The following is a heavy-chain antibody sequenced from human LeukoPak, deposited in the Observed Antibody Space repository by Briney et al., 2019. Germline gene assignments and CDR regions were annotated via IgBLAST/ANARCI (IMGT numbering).Heavy chain of an antibody. D-gene: IGHD3-10*01. J-gene: IGHJ4*02. V-gene: IGHV1-69*06. CDR2: IIPIFGTA. Sequence: ASVKVSCKASGGTFSSYAISWVRQAPGQGLEWMGGIIPIFGTANYAQKFQGRVTITADKSTSTAYMELSSLRSEDTAVYYCARARDIGVSYFGDLLSTETYFDYWGQGTLATVSS. CDR3: ARARDIGVSYFGDLLSTETYFDY. CDR1: GGTFSSYA.